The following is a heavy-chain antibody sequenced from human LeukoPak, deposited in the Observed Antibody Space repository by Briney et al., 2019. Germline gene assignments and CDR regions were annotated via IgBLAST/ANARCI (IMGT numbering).Heavy chain of an antibody. CDR2: IIPIFGTA. Sequence: ASVKVSCKASGGTFSSYAISWVRQAPGQGLEWMGRIIPIFGTANYAQKFQGRVTITTDESTSTAYMELSSLRSEDTAVYYCARDLGSEAAADNVGVAFDIWGQGTMVTVSS. J-gene: IGHJ3*02. V-gene: IGHV1-69*05. CDR1: GGTFSSYA. D-gene: IGHD6-13*01. CDR3: ARDLGSEAAADNVGVAFDI.